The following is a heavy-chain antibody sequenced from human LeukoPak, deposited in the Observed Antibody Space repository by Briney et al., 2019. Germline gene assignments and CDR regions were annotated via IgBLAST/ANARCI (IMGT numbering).Heavy chain of an antibody. CDR2: IIPIFGTA. CDR3: ARPRDYYDSSGYND. V-gene: IGHV1-69*13. Sequence: EASVKVSCKASGGTFSSYAISWVRQAPGQGLEWMGGIIPIFGTANYAQKFQGRVTITADESTSTAYMELSSLRSEDTAVYYCARPRDYYDSSGYNDWGQGTLVTVSS. CDR1: GGTFSSYA. J-gene: IGHJ4*02. D-gene: IGHD3-22*01.